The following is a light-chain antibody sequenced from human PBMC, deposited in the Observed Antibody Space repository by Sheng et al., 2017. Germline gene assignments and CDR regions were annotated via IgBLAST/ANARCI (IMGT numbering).Light chain of an antibody. CDR2: RAS. CDR1: QSVSSS. Sequence: EIVLTQSPATLSLSPGERATLSCRASQSVSSSLAWYQQKPGQAPRLLIYRASSRATGIPDRFSGSGSGTDFTLTITRLEPEDFAVYYCQQYDGGLLPFTFGPGTKVDV. CDR3: QQYDGGLLPFT. V-gene: IGKV3-11*01. J-gene: IGKJ3*01.